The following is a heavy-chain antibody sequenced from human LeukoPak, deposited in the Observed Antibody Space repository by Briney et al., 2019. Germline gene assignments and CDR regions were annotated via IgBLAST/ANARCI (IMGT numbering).Heavy chain of an antibody. CDR3: ARYNYDFWSGYSKWFDP. D-gene: IGHD3-3*01. V-gene: IGHV4-59*01. J-gene: IGHJ5*02. CDR1: GDSISSYY. Sequence: KPSETLSLTCTVSGDSISSYYWSWIRQPPGKGLEWIGYIYYSGSTNYNPSLKSRVTISVDTSKNQFSLKLSSVTAADTAVYYCARYNYDFWSGYSKWFDPWGQGTLVTVSS. CDR2: IYYSGST.